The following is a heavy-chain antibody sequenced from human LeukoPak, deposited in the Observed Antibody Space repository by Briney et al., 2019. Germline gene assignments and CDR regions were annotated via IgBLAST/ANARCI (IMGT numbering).Heavy chain of an antibody. V-gene: IGHV3-23*01. CDR2: ISGSGGST. Sequence: RSGGSLRLSCAASGSTFSSYAMSWVRQAPGKGLEWVSAISGSGGSTYYADSVKGRFTISRDNSKNTLYLQMNSLRAEDTAVYYCAKGAAGDIVSTGEYFDYWGQGTLVTVSS. CDR3: AKGAAGDIVSTGEYFDY. J-gene: IGHJ4*02. CDR1: GSTFSSYA. D-gene: IGHD5/OR15-5a*01.